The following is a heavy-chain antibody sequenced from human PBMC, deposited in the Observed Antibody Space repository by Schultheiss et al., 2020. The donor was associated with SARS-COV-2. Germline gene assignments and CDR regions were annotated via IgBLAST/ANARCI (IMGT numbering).Heavy chain of an antibody. CDR3: ARTLALFDAFDI. D-gene: IGHD3-10*01. CDR2: INHSGST. Sequence: SETLSLTCTVSGGSISGHYWSWIRQPPGKGLEWIGEINHSGSTNYNPSLKSRVAISVDTSKNQFSLKLSSVTAADTAVYYCARTLALFDAFDIWGQGTMVTVSS. V-gene: IGHV4-34*01. J-gene: IGHJ3*02. CDR1: GGSISGHY.